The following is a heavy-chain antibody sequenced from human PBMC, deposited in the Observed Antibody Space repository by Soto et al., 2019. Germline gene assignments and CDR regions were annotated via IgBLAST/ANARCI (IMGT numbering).Heavy chain of an antibody. Sequence: QVQLVQSGAEVKKPGASVKVSCKASGYTFTSYGISWVRQAPGQGLEWMGWISAYNGNTNYAQKLQGRVTMTTDTSTSTAYMELRSLRSDDTAVYYCAWTRRPLCSVGSCYSNDAFDIWGQGTMVTVSS. V-gene: IGHV1-18*01. CDR2: ISAYNGNT. CDR3: AWTRRPLCSVGSCYSNDAFDI. CDR1: GYTFTSYG. D-gene: IGHD2-15*01. J-gene: IGHJ3*02.